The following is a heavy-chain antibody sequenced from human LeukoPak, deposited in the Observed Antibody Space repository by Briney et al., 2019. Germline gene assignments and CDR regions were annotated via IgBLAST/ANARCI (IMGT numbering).Heavy chain of an antibody. CDR3: ARRVYSSSWYGLRRDAFDI. Sequence: SETLSLTCTVSGGSISSDYWSWIRQTPGKGQEWIGYIYYSGSTNYNPYLKSRVTISVDTSKNQFSLKLSSVTAADTAVYYCARRVYSSSWYGLRRDAFDIWGQGTMVTVSS. V-gene: IGHV4-59*01. CDR2: IYYSGST. CDR1: GGSISSDY. D-gene: IGHD6-13*01. J-gene: IGHJ3*02.